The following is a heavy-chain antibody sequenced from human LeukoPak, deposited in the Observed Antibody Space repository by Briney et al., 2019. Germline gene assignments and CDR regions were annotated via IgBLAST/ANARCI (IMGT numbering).Heavy chain of an antibody. CDR3: ARDQEGFDY. CDR2: IYLRDGST. J-gene: IGHJ4*02. CDR1: GYTFTSNY. V-gene: IGHV1-46*01. Sequence: GASVKVSCKASGYTFTSNYIHWVRQAPGQGLEWMGMIYLRDGSTSYAQKFQGRVIVTRDTSTSTVHMELSGLRSEDTAVYYCARDQEGFDYWGQGTLVTVSS.